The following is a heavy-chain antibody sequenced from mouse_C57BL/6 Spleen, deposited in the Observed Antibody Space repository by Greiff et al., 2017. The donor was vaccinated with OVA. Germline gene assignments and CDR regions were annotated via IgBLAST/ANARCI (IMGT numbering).Heavy chain of an antibody. V-gene: IGHV5-4*01. D-gene: IGHD1-1*01. Sequence: EVKLVESGGGLVKPGGSLKLSCAASGFTFSSYAMSWVRQTPEKRLEWVATISDGGSYTYYPDNVKGRFTISRDNAKNNLYLQMSHLKSEDTAMYYCARERDYYGSSYFDYWGQGTTLTVSS. CDR2: ISDGGSYT. J-gene: IGHJ2*01. CDR3: ARERDYYGSSYFDY. CDR1: GFTFSSYA.